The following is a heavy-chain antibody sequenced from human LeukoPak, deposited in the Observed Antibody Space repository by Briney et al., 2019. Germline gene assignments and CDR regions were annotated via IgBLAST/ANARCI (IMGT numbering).Heavy chain of an antibody. V-gene: IGHV3-30-3*01. J-gene: IGHJ4*02. CDR3: ARDYYGSGSYYNGGDY. Sequence: GRSLRLSCAASGFTFSSYAMHWVRQAPGKGLEWVAVISYDGSNKYYADSVKGRFTISRDNSKNTLYLQMNSLRAEDTAVYYCARDYYGSGSYYNGGDYWGQGTLVTVSS. CDR1: GFTFSSYA. D-gene: IGHD3-10*01. CDR2: ISYDGSNK.